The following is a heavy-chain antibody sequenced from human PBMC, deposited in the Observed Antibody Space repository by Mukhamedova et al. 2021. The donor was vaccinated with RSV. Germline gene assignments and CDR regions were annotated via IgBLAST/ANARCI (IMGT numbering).Heavy chain of an antibody. V-gene: IGHV1-69*06. CDR3: AREREVIRGSYLNPYYYYMDV. J-gene: IGHJ6*03. CDR2: IIPIFGTA. Sequence: MGGIIPIFGTANYAQKFQGRVTITADKSTSTAYMELSSLRSEDTAVYYCAREREVIRGSYLNPYYYYMDVWGKGTTVTVSS. D-gene: IGHD1-26*01.